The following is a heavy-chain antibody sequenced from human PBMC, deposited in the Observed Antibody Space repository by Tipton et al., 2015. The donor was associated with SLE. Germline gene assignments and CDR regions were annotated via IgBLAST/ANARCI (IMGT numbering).Heavy chain of an antibody. CDR3: ARVGSSYMDV. D-gene: IGHD1-26*01. Sequence: TLSLTCTVSGGSISSGSYYWSWIRQPAGKGLEWIGRIYTSGSTNYNPSLKSRVTISVDTSKNQFSRKLSSVTAADTAVYYCARVGSSYMDVWGKGTTVNVSS. V-gene: IGHV4-61*02. J-gene: IGHJ6*03. CDR1: GGSISSGSYY. CDR2: IYTSGST.